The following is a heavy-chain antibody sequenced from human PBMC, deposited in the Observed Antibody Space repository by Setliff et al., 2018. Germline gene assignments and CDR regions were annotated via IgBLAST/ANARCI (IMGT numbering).Heavy chain of an antibody. J-gene: IGHJ3*02. V-gene: IGHV3-48*01. CDR2: ISSSSSTI. CDR3: ARENRYNFWSGLDAFDI. CDR1: GFTFSSYS. D-gene: IGHD3-3*01. Sequence: QPGGSLRLSCAASGFTFSSYSMNWVRQAPGKGLEWVSYISSSSSTIYYADSVKGRFTISRDNAKNSLYLQMNSLRAEDTAVYYCARENRYNFWSGLDAFDIWGQGTMVTVS.